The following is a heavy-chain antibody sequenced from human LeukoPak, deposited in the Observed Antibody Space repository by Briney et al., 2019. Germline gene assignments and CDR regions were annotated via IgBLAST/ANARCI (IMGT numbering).Heavy chain of an antibody. CDR3: ARDVDEYSSSSGSWFDP. Sequence: PSETLSLTYTVSGGSISSYYWSWIRQPPGNGLEWIGYIYYSGSTNYNPSLKSRVTISVDTSKNQFSLKLSSVTAADTAVYYCARDVDEYSSSSGSWFDPWGQGTLVTVSS. J-gene: IGHJ5*02. CDR1: GGSISSYY. CDR2: IYYSGST. D-gene: IGHD6-6*01. V-gene: IGHV4-59*01.